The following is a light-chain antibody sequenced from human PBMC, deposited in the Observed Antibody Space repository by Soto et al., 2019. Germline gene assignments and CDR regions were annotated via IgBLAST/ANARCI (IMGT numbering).Light chain of an antibody. J-gene: IGKJ3*01. CDR1: ESVSSY. V-gene: IGKV3-11*01. CDR2: DAS. Sequence: EIVLTQSPATLSLSPGERATLSCRASESVSSYLAWYQQKPGQAPRLLIYDASNRATGIPARFSGSGSGTDFTLSISSLDPEDFAVYYCQQRSNWHTFGPGTKVDI. CDR3: QQRSNWHT.